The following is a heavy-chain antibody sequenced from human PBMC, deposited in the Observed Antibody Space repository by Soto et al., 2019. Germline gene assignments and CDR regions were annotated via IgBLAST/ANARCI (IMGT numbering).Heavy chain of an antibody. J-gene: IGHJ5*02. CDR1: GFTFSSYW. D-gene: IGHD2-2*01. V-gene: IGHV3-7*03. Sequence: GCSLRLSCAASGFTFSSYWMSWVRQAPGEGLEWVANIKQDGSEKYYVDSVKGRFTISRDNAKNSLYLQMNSLRAEDTAVYYCARGLGVQAALLYNWFDPWGQGTLVTVSS. CDR3: ARGLGVQAALLYNWFDP. CDR2: IKQDGSEK.